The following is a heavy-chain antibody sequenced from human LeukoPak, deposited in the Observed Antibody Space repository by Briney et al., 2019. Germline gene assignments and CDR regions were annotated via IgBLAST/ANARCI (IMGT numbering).Heavy chain of an antibody. Sequence: PSETLSLTCSVSGVSMTGYYWSWIRQAPGKAPEWIGYIYSSGSTNYNPSLNSRVTMSLDASKNQFSLKLTFVTAADTAVYYCANLGATQITAAPGVNNWFDPWGQGTLVTVSS. CDR2: IYSSGST. J-gene: IGHJ5*02. CDR1: GVSMTGYY. V-gene: IGHV4-4*09. CDR3: ANLGATQITAAPGVNNWFDP. D-gene: IGHD5-12*01.